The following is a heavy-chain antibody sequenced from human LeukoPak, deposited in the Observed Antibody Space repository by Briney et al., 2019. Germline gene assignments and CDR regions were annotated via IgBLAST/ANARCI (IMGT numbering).Heavy chain of an antibody. CDR2: INPNSGGT. D-gene: IGHD3-9*01. CDR1: GYTFTGYY. CDR3: ARDSIAISSDFDY. Sequence: ASVKVSCKASGYTFTGYYMHWVRQAPGQGLEWMGWINPNSGGTNYAQKFQGRVTMTRDTSISTAYMELSRLRSDDTAVYYCARDSIAISSDFDYWGQGTLVTVSS. V-gene: IGHV1-2*02. J-gene: IGHJ4*02.